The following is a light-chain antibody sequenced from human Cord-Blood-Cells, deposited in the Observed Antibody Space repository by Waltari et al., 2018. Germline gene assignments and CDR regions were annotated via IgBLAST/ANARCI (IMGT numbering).Light chain of an antibody. CDR1: QSISSW. V-gene: IGKV1-5*03. Sequence: DIQMTQSPSTLSASVGDRVTITCRASQSISSWLAWYQQKPGKAPKLLIYQASSLESGVLSRFCGSGSATEVTLTISSLQPDDFATYYCHQYNSYPWTFGQGTKVEIK. CDR2: QAS. CDR3: HQYNSYPWT. J-gene: IGKJ1*01.